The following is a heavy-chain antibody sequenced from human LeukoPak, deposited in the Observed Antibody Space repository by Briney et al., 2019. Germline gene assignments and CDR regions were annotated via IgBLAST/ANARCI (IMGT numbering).Heavy chain of an antibody. Sequence: PSETLSLTCAVYGGSFSGYYWSWIRQPPGKGLEWIGEINHSGSTNYNPSLKSRVTISVDTSKNQFSLKLSSVTAADTAVYYCARGPYCSGGSCYSADFDYWGQGTLVTASS. V-gene: IGHV4-34*01. D-gene: IGHD2-15*01. CDR3: ARGPYCSGGSCYSADFDY. J-gene: IGHJ4*02. CDR1: GGSFSGYY. CDR2: INHSGST.